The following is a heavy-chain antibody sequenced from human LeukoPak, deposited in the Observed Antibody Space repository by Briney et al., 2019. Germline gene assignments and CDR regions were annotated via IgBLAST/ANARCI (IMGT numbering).Heavy chain of an antibody. CDR1: GFTISGFW. Sequence: GGSLRLSCTASGFTISGFWMHWVRQAPGNGLVWVSRIKDDASIRYYAESVKGRFTISRDNAKNTLYLQIDSLRADDTAVYYCVRGDFTLDYWGQGTLVTVSS. V-gene: IGHV3-74*01. D-gene: IGHD2-21*02. CDR3: VRGDFTLDY. CDR2: IKDDASIR. J-gene: IGHJ4*02.